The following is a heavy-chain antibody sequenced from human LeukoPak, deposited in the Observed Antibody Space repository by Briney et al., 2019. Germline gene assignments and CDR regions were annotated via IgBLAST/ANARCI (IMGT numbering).Heavy chain of an antibody. V-gene: IGHV4-39*01. D-gene: IGHD3-3*01. Sequence: SETLSLTYTVSGGSISSSSYYWGWIRQPPGKGLEWIGSIYYSGSTYYNPSLKSRVTISVDTSKNQFSLKLSSVTAADTAVYYCARPKSFGYFDLWGRGTLVTVSS. J-gene: IGHJ2*01. CDR3: ARPKSFGYFDL. CDR1: GGSISSSSYY. CDR2: IYYSGST.